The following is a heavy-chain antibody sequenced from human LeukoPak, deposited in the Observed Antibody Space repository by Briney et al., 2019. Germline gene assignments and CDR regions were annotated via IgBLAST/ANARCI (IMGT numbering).Heavy chain of an antibody. CDR2: IKQDGSEK. CDR3: ARDLGCSSTSCYKPFDY. V-gene: IGHV3-7*01. D-gene: IGHD2-2*02. Sequence: GGSLRLSCAASGFTFSSYWMSWVRQAPGKGLEWVANIKQDGSEKYYVDSVKGRFTISRDNAKNSLYLQMNSLRAEDTAVYYCARDLGCSSTSCYKPFDYWGQGTLVTVSS. CDR1: GFTFSSYW. J-gene: IGHJ4*02.